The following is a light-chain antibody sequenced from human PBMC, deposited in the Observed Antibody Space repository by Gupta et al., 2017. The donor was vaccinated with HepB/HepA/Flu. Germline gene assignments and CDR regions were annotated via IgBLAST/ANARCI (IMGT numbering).Light chain of an antibody. V-gene: IGLV1-51*01. J-gene: IGLJ2*01. CDR3: GTWDSSLSAVV. Sequence: QSVLPHPPSAPAAPGQKVTISCSGSSSNIGNNYVSWYQQLPGTAPKLLIYENNKRPSGIPDRFSGSKSGTSATLVITGLQTGDEADYYCGTWDSSLSAVVFGGGTKLTVL. CDR1: SSNIGNNY. CDR2: ENN.